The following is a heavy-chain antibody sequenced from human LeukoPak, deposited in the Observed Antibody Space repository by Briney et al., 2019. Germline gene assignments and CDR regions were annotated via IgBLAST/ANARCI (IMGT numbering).Heavy chain of an antibody. D-gene: IGHD6-13*01. Sequence: ASVKVSCKASGYTFTSYGISWVRQAPGQGLEWMGWISAYNGNTNYAQKLQGRVTMTTDTSTSTAYMELRSLRSDDTAVYYCARHVRRAAAVYRVYYFDYWGQGTLVTVSS. CDR2: ISAYNGNT. V-gene: IGHV1-18*01. CDR3: ARHVRRAAAVYRVYYFDY. CDR1: GYTFTSYG. J-gene: IGHJ4*02.